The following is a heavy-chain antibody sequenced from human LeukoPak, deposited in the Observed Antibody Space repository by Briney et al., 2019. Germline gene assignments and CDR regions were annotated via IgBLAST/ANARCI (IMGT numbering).Heavy chain of an antibody. CDR1: GGSISSTSYY. CDR2: IYYSGNT. CDR3: ASQPYYDILTGYSHFDY. V-gene: IGHV4-39*01. J-gene: IGHJ4*02. Sequence: SETLSLTCTVSGGSISSTSYYWGWVRQPPGKGLEWIGSIYYSGNTYYNPSLKSRVTISVDTSKNQFSLKLSSVTAADTAVYYCASQPYYDILTGYSHFDYWGQGTLVTVSS. D-gene: IGHD3-9*01.